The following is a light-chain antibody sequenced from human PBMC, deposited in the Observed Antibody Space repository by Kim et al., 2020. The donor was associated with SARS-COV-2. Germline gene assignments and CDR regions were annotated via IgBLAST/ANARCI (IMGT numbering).Light chain of an antibody. J-gene: IGLJ2*01. CDR3: QSFDSTSVV. CDR2: EDN. CDR1: SGSIASNY. Sequence: GKTVIISCTRSSGSIASNYVQWYQQRPGSSPTTVIYEDNQRPSGVPDRFSGSIDSSSTSASLTISGLQTEDDADYYCQSFDSTSVVFGGGTKVTVL. V-gene: IGLV6-57*01.